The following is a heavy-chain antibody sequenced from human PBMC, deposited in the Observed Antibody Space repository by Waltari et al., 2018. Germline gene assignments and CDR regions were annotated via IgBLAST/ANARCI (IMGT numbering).Heavy chain of an antibody. CDR2: ISYYGSKK. V-gene: IGHV3-30*01. J-gene: IGHJ4*02. Sequence: QVQLVESGGGVVQPGRSLRLSCAASGFTFSSYAMHWVRQAPGKGLEGVVVISYYGSKKYDADSGKGRFTISRDNSKNTLYLQMNSLRAEDTAVYYCAREGGAAAGHFDYWGQGTLVTVSS. CDR1: GFTFSSYA. CDR3: AREGGAAAGHFDY. D-gene: IGHD6-13*01.